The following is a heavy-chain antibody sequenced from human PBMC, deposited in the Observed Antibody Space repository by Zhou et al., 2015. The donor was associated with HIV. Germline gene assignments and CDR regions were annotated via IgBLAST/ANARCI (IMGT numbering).Heavy chain of an antibody. CDR2: IIPIFGTA. CDR3: VITSGKQLVLYYGMDV. Sequence: QVQLVQSGAEVKKPGSSVKVSCKASGGTFSSYAISWVRQAPGQGLEWMGGIIPIFGTANYAQKFQGRVTITADESTSTAYMELSSLRSEDTAVYYCVITSGKQLVLYYGMDVWGQGDHGSPSP. J-gene: IGHJ6*02. D-gene: IGHD6-13*01. V-gene: IGHV1-69*12. CDR1: GGTFSSYA.